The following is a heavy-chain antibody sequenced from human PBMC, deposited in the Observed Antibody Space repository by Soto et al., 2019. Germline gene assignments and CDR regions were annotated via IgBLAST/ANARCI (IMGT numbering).Heavy chain of an antibody. D-gene: IGHD3-22*01. V-gene: IGHV4-59*01. Sequence: SETLSLTCSVSGGTIRSDYWGWILQPPGKRLEWIGSIYYSGSTNYNPSLKSRVTISVDTSKNQFSLRLSSVTAADTAVYYCVRGFYDSGGYSSPLDYWGQGILVTVS. CDR1: GGTIRSDY. CDR2: IYYSGST. CDR3: VRGFYDSGGYSSPLDY. J-gene: IGHJ4*02.